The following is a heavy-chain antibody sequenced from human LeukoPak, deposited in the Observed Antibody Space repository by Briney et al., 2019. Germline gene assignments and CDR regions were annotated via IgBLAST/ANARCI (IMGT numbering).Heavy chain of an antibody. J-gene: IGHJ4*02. V-gene: IGHV4-4*02. CDR3: GRESGPFCRFGH. CDR1: GRSITTTNY. CDR2: ISLAGRT. D-gene: IGHD1-26*01. Sequence: SETLSLTCGVCGRSITTTNYWSSVRQPPGGGLEWIGEISLAGRTRYNPSLKSRVNISIDESKNHLYLNLAPVTPANAAVYYWGRESGPFCRFGHCGQGTLVTVSS.